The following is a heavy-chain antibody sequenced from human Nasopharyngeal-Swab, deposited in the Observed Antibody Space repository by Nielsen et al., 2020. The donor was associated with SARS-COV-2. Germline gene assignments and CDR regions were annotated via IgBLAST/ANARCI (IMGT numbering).Heavy chain of an antibody. V-gene: IGHV3-73*01. CDR1: GFIFSASA. CDR3: TTDFYFDY. CDR2: LGDKDHTYAT. J-gene: IGHJ4*02. Sequence: GESLKISCAASGFIFSASAIHWVRQASGKGLEWVGRLGDKDHTYATTYGASVQGRFTISSDDSKNTAFLQMDSLKTEDTALYYCTTDFYFDYWGQGTLVTVSS.